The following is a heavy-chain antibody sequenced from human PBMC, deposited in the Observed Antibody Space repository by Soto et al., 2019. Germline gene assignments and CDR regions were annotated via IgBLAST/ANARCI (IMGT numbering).Heavy chain of an antibody. CDR2: IIPIIGII. V-gene: IGHV1-69*08. CDR1: GGTFSTYT. D-gene: IGHD4-4*01. J-gene: IGHJ5*02. Sequence: QVQLVQSGAEVKKPGSSVKVSCKASGGTFSTYTITWVRQAPGQGLEWMGSIIPIIGIINYAQKFQGRVTISADKFTGTAYLELTGLRSDDTAVYYCAGDPDSHYNDSHASSYPWGQGTLVTVSS. CDR3: AGDPDSHYNDSHASSYP.